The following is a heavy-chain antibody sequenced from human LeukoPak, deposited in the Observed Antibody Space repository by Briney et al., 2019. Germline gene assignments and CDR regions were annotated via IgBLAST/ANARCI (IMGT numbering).Heavy chain of an antibody. D-gene: IGHD5-12*01. V-gene: IGHV5-51*01. Sequence: GESLKISCKGSGYSFTSYWIGWVRQMPGKGLEWMGIIYPGDSNTRYSPSFLGQVTISADKSISTAYLQWSSLKASDTAMYYCARLADIVATSYYYYYMDVWGKGTTVTVSS. CDR2: IYPGDSNT. J-gene: IGHJ6*03. CDR1: GYSFTSYW. CDR3: ARLADIVATSYYYYYMDV.